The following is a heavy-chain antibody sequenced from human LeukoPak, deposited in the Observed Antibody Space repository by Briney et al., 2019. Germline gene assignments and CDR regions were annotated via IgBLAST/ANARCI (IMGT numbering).Heavy chain of an antibody. CDR2: IKQDGSEK. CDR1: GFTFSNYW. V-gene: IGHV3-7*01. CDR3: ARGSNYFDY. J-gene: IGHJ4*02. Sequence: GGSLRLSCAASGFTFSNYWMSWVRQAPGKGLEWVANIKQDGSEKYYVDSVKGRFTISRDNAKNSLYLLMNSLRAEDTAVYYCARGSNYFDYWGQGTLVTVSS.